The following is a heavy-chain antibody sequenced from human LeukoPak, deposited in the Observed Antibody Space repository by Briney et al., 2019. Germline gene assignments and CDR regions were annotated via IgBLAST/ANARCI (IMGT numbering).Heavy chain of an antibody. CDR3: ARDYGRTPWRPVEMATIHFDY. D-gene: IGHD5-24*01. CDR1: GYTFTSYY. V-gene: IGHV1-46*01. CDR2: INPSGGST. J-gene: IGHJ4*02. Sequence: ASVKVSCKASGYTFTSYYMHWVRPAPGQGLEWMGIINPSGGSTSYAQKFQGRVTMTRDTSTSTVYMELSSLRSEDTAVYYCARDYGRTPWRPVEMATIHFDYWGQGTLVTVSS.